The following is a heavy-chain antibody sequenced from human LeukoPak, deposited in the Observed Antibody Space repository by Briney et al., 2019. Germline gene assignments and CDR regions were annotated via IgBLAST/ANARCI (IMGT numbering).Heavy chain of an antibody. J-gene: IGHJ5*02. D-gene: IGHD3-16*02. V-gene: IGHV1-46*01. Sequence: ASVKVSCKASGYTFTSYYMHWVRQAPRQGLEWMGIINPSGGSTSYAQKFQGRVTMTRDTSTSTVYMELSSLRSEDTAVYYCARSNPPNYDYVWGSYRYYWFDPWGQGTLVTVSS. CDR3: ARSNPPNYDYVWGSYRYYWFDP. CDR1: GYTFTSYY. CDR2: INPSGGST.